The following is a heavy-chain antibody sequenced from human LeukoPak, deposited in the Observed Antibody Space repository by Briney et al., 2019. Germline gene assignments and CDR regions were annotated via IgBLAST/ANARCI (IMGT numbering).Heavy chain of an antibody. CDR1: GGSFSGYY. Sequence: SETLSLTCAVYGGSFSGYYWGWIRQPPGKGLEWIGSIYYSGSTYYNPSLKSRVTISVDTSKNQFSLKLSSVTAADTAVYYCARQEYSSSSFDIWGQGTMVTVSS. CDR3: ARQEYSSSSFDI. CDR2: IYYSGST. V-gene: IGHV4-39*01. D-gene: IGHD6-13*01. J-gene: IGHJ3*02.